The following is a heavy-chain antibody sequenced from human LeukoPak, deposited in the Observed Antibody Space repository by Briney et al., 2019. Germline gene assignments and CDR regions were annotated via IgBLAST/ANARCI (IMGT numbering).Heavy chain of an antibody. CDR1: GYTFTSFD. CDR3: ARALGYSGYDLDY. Sequence: ASVKVSCKASGYTFTSFDLNWVRQATGQGFEWMGWMNPNTGNTAYAQKFQGRVTITRDTSISTAYMELSSLRSEDTAVYYCARALGYSGYDLDYWGQGTLVTVSS. J-gene: IGHJ4*02. CDR2: MNPNTGNT. V-gene: IGHV1-8*02. D-gene: IGHD5-12*01.